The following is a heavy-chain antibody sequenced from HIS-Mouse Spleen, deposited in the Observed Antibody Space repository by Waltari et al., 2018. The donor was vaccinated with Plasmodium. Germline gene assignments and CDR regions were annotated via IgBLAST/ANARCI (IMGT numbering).Heavy chain of an antibody. D-gene: IGHD4-17*01. CDR3: ARSYGGNSYSRRGSFDY. V-gene: IGHV4-34*01. Sequence: QVQLQQWGAGLLKPSETLSPTCAVYGGSFSGYYWSWIRHPPGKGLEWIGEINHGGSTNYNPSLKSRVTISVDTSKNQFSLKLSSVTAADTAVYYCARSYGGNSYSRRGSFDYWGQGTLVTVSS. CDR2: INHGGST. CDR1: GGSFSGYY. J-gene: IGHJ4*02.